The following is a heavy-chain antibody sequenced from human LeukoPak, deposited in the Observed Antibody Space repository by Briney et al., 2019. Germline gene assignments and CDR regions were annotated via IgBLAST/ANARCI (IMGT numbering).Heavy chain of an antibody. J-gene: IGHJ4*02. V-gene: IGHV3-48*03. CDR2: ISSSGSTI. CDR1: GFTFSSYE. D-gene: IGHD4-17*01. Sequence: PGGSLRLSCAASGFTFSSYEMNWVRQAPGKGLEWVSYISSSGSTIYYADSVKSRFTISRDNAKNSLYLQMNSLRAEDTAVYYCASLTTVTPFDYWGQGTLVTVSS. CDR3: ASLTTVTPFDY.